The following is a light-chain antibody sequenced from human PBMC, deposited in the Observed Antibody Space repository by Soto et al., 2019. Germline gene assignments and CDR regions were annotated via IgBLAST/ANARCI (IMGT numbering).Light chain of an antibody. CDR1: QSVSSSY. CDR2: GAS. Sequence: EIVLTQSPGTLPLAPGERATLSRRASQSVSSSYLAWYQQKPGQAPRLLIYGASSRATGIPDRFSGSGSGTDFTLTISRLEPEDFALYYCQQYHTSPLTFGQGTKVDI. J-gene: IGKJ1*01. V-gene: IGKV3-20*01. CDR3: QQYHTSPLT.